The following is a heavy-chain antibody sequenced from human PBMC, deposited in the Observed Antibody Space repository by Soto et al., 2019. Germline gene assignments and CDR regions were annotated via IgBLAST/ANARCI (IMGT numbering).Heavy chain of an antibody. Sequence: SENPSLTFTVTGGSISSSNWWSWVRQPPGRGLEWIGEIYHSGSTNYNQSLKSRFTISVDKSKNQFSLKLSSVTAADKAVYYCARVTPQDYYDTSGYPWFDPWGQGILVTAPQ. CDR1: GGSISSSNW. CDR3: ARVTPQDYYDTSGYPWFDP. CDR2: IYHSGST. V-gene: IGHV4-4*02. J-gene: IGHJ5*02. D-gene: IGHD3-22*01.